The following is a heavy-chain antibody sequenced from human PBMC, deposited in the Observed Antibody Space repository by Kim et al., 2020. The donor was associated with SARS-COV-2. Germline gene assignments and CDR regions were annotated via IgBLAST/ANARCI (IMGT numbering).Heavy chain of an antibody. CDR3: ARDLLGYGHDY. J-gene: IGHJ4*02. Sequence: GGSLRLSCAASGFTVSSNYMSWVRQAPGKGLEWVSVIYSGGSTYYADSVKGRFTISRDNSKNTLYLQMNSLRAEDTAVYYCARDLLGYGHDYLGQGTLVTVSS. V-gene: IGHV3-66*01. CDR1: GFTVSSNY. CDR2: IYSGGST. D-gene: IGHD4-17*01.